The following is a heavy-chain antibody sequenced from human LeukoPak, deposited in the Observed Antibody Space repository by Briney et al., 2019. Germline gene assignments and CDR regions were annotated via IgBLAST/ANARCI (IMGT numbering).Heavy chain of an antibody. CDR2: ISTYNGNT. V-gene: IGHV1-18*01. CDR3: ARGSYCGGDCYGWVDP. Sequence: ASVKVSCKASGYTFTTYGISWVRQAPGQGLEWMGWISTYNGNTNYTQKFQGRVTMTTDTSTCTAYMELRSLRYDDSAVYYCARGSYCGGDCYGWVDPWGQGTLVTVSS. CDR1: GYTFTTYG. J-gene: IGHJ5*02. D-gene: IGHD2-21*02.